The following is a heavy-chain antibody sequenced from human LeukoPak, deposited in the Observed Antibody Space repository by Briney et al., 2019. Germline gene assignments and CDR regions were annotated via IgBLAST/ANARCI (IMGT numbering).Heavy chain of an antibody. CDR1: GGSISSGGYY. D-gene: IGHD6-19*01. J-gene: IGHJ5*02. CDR3: ARVRKLDRAGTAGGWFDP. CDR2: IYHSGST. Sequence: SQTLSLTCTVSGGSISSGGYYWSWIRQPPGKGLEWIGYIYHSGSTYYNPSLKSRVTISVDRSKNQFSLKLSSVTAADTAVYYCARVRKLDRAGTAGGWFDPWGQGTLVTVSS. V-gene: IGHV4-30-2*01.